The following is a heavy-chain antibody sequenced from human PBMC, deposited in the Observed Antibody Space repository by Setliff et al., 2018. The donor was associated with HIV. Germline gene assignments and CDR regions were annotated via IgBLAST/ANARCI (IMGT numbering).Heavy chain of an antibody. Sequence: ASVKVSCKASGGAFSSYAISWVRQAPGQGLEWMGGIIPILGIANYAQKFQGRVTITTDESTSTAYMELSSLRAEDMAVYYCAREVDTAMPKGYFDYWGQGTLVTVSS. CDR2: IIPILGIA. V-gene: IGHV1-69*10. CDR3: AREVDTAMPKGYFDY. D-gene: IGHD5-18*01. J-gene: IGHJ4*02. CDR1: GGAFSSYA.